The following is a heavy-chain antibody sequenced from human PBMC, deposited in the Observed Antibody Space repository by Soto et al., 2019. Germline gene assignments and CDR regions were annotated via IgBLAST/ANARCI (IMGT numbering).Heavy chain of an antibody. V-gene: IGHV3-30-3*01. Sequence: PXGSLRLSFAASGFTVSSYAMHWVRQAPGKGLEWVAVISYDGSNKYYADSVKGRFTISRDNSKNTLYLQMNSLRAEDTAVYYCARGLSRRYFYYYYGMDVWGQGTTVTVSS. CDR3: ARGLSRRYFYYYYGMDV. D-gene: IGHD2-21*02. J-gene: IGHJ6*02. CDR2: ISYDGSNK. CDR1: GFTVSSYA.